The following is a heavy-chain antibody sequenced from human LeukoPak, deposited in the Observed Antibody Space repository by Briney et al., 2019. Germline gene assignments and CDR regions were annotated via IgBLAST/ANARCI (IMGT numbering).Heavy chain of an antibody. D-gene: IGHD4-23*01. Sequence: GGSLRLSCAASGFTFSSYSMNWVRQAPGKGLEWVSSISSGSTYTYYADSVKGRFTISRDNSKNTLYLQMNSLRAEDTAVYYCARVVNYYYYYGMDVWGQGTTVTVSS. J-gene: IGHJ6*02. CDR1: GFTFSSYS. CDR2: ISSGSTYT. V-gene: IGHV3-21*01. CDR3: ARVVNYYYYYGMDV.